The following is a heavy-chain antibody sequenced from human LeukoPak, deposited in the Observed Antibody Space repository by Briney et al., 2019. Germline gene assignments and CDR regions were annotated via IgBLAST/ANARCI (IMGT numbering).Heavy chain of an antibody. CDR3: ARDGVAGGFDY. CDR1: GFTFSSYG. Sequence: GGSLRLSCAASGFTFSSYGMSWVRQAPGKGLEWVAHMNQGGSETTNVDSVKGRFTISRDDAKNLVFLQMNSLRVEDTAVYYCARDGVAGGFDYWGQEILVTVSS. V-gene: IGHV3-7*01. CDR2: MNQGGSET. D-gene: IGHD6-19*01. J-gene: IGHJ4*02.